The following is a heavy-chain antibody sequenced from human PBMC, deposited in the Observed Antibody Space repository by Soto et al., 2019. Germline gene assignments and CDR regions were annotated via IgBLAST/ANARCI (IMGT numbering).Heavy chain of an antibody. CDR1: GGSISSGGYY. Sequence: QVQLQESGPGLVKPSQTLSLTCTVSGGSISSGGYYWSWIRQHPGKGLEWIGYIYYSGSTYYNPSLKSRSTNSVDPSNTQFALKLRSVTAAATAVYYCARVVPATPNDYWGQGTLVTVSS. CDR3: ARVVPATPNDY. CDR2: IYYSGST. D-gene: IGHD2-15*01. J-gene: IGHJ4*02. V-gene: IGHV4-31*03.